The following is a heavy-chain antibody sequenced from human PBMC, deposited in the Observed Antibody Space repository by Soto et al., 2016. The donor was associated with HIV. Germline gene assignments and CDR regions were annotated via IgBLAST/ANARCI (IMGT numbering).Heavy chain of an antibody. D-gene: IGHD5-18*01. J-gene: IGHJ4*02. V-gene: IGHV1-18*01. CDR3: ARGREDTAILDY. CDR1: GYPFNTYG. CDR2: ISIYTGNR. Sequence: QVHLVQSGAEVKKPGASVKVSCKTSGYPFNTYGINWVRQAPGQGLEWVGWISIYTGNRDCAPKLQDRVTMTTDTSTTTAYMELRSLRPDDTAVYFCARGREDTAILDYWGQGNPGSPSPQ.